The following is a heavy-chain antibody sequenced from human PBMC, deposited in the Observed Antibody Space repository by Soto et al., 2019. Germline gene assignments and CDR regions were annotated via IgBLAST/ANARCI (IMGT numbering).Heavy chain of an antibody. CDR1: GFTFNSND. D-gene: IGHD5-12*01. J-gene: IGHJ4*02. Sequence: PGGSLRLSCAVSGFTFNSNDMTWVRQAPGKGLEWVSTISSSGAFTYHADSVRGRLTISGDNSKNTVYLQMNSLRAEDTAVYYCAKVGRGRDGYNSLTNYFDYWGQGTLVTVSS. CDR3: AKVGRGRDGYNSLTNYFDY. V-gene: IGHV3-23*01. CDR2: ISSSGAFT.